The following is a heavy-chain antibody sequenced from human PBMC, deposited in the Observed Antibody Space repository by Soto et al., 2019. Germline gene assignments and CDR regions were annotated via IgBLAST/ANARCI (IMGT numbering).Heavy chain of an antibody. CDR1: GFTFSSYS. CDR2: ISSSSSTI. CDR3: ARDFSSVEGGSGWDDAFDI. J-gene: IGHJ3*02. V-gene: IGHV3-48*01. D-gene: IGHD6-19*01. Sequence: GGSLRLSCAASGFTFSSYSMNWVRQAPGKGLEWVSYISSSSSTIYYADSVKGRFTISRDNAKNSLYLQMNSLRAEDTAVYYCARDFSSVEGGSGWDDAFDIWGQGTMVTVSS.